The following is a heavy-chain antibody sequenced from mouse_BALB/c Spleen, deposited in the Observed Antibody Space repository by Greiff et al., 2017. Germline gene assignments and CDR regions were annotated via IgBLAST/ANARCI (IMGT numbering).Heavy chain of an antibody. CDR1: GFTFSNYW. CDR3: TIPGVGYAMDY. Sequence: EVQLVESGGGLVQPGGSMKLSCVASGFTFSNYWMNWVRQSPEKGLEWVAEIRLKSNNYATHYAESVKGRFTISRDDSKSSVYLQMNNLRAEDTGIYYCTIPGVGYAMDYWGQGTSVTVSS. CDR2: IRLKSNNYAT. V-gene: IGHV6-6*02. J-gene: IGHJ4*01. D-gene: IGHD1-1*01.